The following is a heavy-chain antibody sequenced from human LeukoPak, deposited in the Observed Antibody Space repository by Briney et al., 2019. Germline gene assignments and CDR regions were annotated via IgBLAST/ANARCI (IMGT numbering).Heavy chain of an antibody. CDR3: ARSIAAAETGGMDV. Sequence: GGSLRLSCAASGFTVSSNYMSWVRQAPGKGLEWVSVIYSGGSTYYADSVKGRFTISRDNSKNTLYLQMNSLRAEDTAVYYCARSIAAAETGGMDVWGQGTTVTVSS. CDR1: GFTVSSNY. CDR2: IYSGGST. J-gene: IGHJ6*02. V-gene: IGHV3-53*01. D-gene: IGHD6-13*01.